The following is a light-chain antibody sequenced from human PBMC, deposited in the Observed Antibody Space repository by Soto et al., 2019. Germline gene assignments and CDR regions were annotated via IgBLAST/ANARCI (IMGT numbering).Light chain of an antibody. J-gene: IGKJ2*01. CDR2: AAY. V-gene: IGKV1-17*01. Sequence: DIQMTQSPSSLSASVGDRVIITCRASQGIGKGLAWYQKKTGEAPKRLIYAAYILQSGVPSRFSGRGSGPEFTLTINSLQPEDFATYYCLQHNSYPHTFGQGTEQEI. CDR3: LQHNSYPHT. CDR1: QGIGKG.